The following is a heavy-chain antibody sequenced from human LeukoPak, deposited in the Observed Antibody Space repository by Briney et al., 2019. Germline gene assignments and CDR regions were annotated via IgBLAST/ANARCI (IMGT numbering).Heavy chain of an antibody. CDR2: ISGSGGST. Sequence: GGSLRLSCAASGFTFGYYAMSWVRQAPGKGLEWVSAISGSGGSTYYADSVKGRFTISRDNSKNTLYLQMNSLRAEDTAVYYCTKGFCSTTSCAFDIWGQGTMVTVSS. CDR1: GFTFGYYA. CDR3: TKGFCSTTSCAFDI. D-gene: IGHD2-2*01. J-gene: IGHJ3*02. V-gene: IGHV3-23*01.